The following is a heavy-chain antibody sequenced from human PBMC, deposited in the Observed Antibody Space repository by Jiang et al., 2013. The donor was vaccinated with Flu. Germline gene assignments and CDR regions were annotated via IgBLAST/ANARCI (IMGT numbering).Heavy chain of an antibody. V-gene: IGHV1-46*01. CDR3: ARFRDYFDY. Sequence: SVKVSCKASGYTFSDYYMHWVRQAPGQGLEWMGRINPNGGGTHYAQKFQGRVTMTRDTSTSTVYMELSSLRFEDTAVYYCARFRDYFDYWGQGTLVTVSS. CDR1: GYTFSDYY. J-gene: IGHJ4*02. CDR2: INPNGGGT.